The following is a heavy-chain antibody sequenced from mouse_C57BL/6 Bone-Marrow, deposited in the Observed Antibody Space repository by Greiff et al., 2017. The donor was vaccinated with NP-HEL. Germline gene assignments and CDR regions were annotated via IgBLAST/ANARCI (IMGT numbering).Heavy chain of an antibody. Sequence: QVQLKQSGPGLVAPSQSLSITCTVSGFSLTSYGVSWVRQPPGKGLEWLGVLWGDGSTHYHSALISRLSISKDNSKSQVFLILNSLQTEDTATYYCAKPDYYGSGFAYWGQGTLVTVSA. CDR2: LWGDGST. CDR3: AKPDYYGSGFAY. D-gene: IGHD1-1*01. J-gene: IGHJ3*01. CDR1: GFSLTSYG. V-gene: IGHV2-3*01.